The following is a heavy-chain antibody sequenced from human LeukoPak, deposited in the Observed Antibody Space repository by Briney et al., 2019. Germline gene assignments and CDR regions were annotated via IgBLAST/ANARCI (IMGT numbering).Heavy chain of an antibody. J-gene: IGHJ4*02. CDR2: ISSSSSYI. V-gene: IGHV3-21*01. CDR1: GFTFSSYS. CDR3: ARAPYGITFGPGDY. Sequence: PGGSLRLSCAASGFTFSSYSVNWVRQAPGKGLEWVSSISSSSSYIYYADSVKGRFTISRDNAKNSLYLQMNSLRAEDTAVYYCARAPYGITFGPGDYWGQGTLVTVSS. D-gene: IGHD3-16*01.